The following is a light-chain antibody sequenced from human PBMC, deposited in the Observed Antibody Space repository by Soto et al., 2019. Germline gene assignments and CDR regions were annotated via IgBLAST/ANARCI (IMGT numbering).Light chain of an antibody. CDR2: DAS. CDR3: QQYDNLPLT. J-gene: IGKJ4*01. CDR1: QDISNY. V-gene: IGKV1-33*01. Sequence: DIQMTQSPSSLSASVGDRVTITSQASQDISNYLNWYQQKPGKAPKLLIYDASNLETGVPSRFSGSGSGTDFTFTISSLQPEDIATYYCQQYDNLPLTVGGGTKVDIK.